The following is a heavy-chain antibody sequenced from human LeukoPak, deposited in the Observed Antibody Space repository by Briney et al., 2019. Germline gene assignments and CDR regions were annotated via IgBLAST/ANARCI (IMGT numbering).Heavy chain of an antibody. CDR1: GFTFSSYS. J-gene: IGHJ4*02. Sequence: GGSLRLSCAASGFTFSSYSMNWVRQAPGKGLEWLSSISSSSSYIYYADSVRGRFTISRDNAKNSLYLQMNSLRADDTAVYFCATIPSTELNAYWGQGALVTVSA. CDR3: ATIPSTELNAY. V-gene: IGHV3-21*01. CDR2: ISSSSSYI. D-gene: IGHD2-21*01.